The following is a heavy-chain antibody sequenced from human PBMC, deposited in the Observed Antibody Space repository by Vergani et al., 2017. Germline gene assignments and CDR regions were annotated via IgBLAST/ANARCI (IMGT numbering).Heavy chain of an antibody. CDR2: IDHTGRP. CDR3: ARGNTETNGHLYYYYYMDV. D-gene: IGHD4-11*01. J-gene: IGHJ6*03. V-gene: IGHV4-34*01. Sequence: QVQLQQWGGGLLKPSETLSLTCVVNGGSFTSYHWTWIRQSPGEGLGWVGDIDHTGRPDYNPSLKSRLTMSVDKSRNQFSLTLNSVTATDTAIYFCARGNTETNGHLYYYYYMDVWGQGTAVTVS. CDR1: GGSFTSYH.